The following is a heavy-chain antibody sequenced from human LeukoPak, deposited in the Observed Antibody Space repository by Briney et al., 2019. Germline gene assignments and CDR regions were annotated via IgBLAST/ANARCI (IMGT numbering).Heavy chain of an antibody. J-gene: IGHJ4*02. V-gene: IGHV4-39*01. Sequence: SETLSLTCTVSGGSISSSSYYWGWIRPPPGKGLVWFGSIYYSGSTYYNPSLKSRVTISVDTYKNQFSLKLSSVTAADTAVYYCARQRLGMGQNRVDYWGQGTLVTVSS. D-gene: IGHD7-27*01. CDR1: GGSISSSSYY. CDR3: ARQRLGMGQNRVDY. CDR2: IYYSGST.